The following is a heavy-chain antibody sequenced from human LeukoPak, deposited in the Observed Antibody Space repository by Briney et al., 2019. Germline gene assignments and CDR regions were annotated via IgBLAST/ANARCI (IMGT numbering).Heavy chain of an antibody. Sequence: ASVKVSCKASGYTFTGYYMHWVRQAPGQGLEWMGWINPNSGGTNYARKFQGRVTMTRDTSISTAYMELSRLRSDDTAVYYCARALEEDTPRGLDWFDPWGQGTLVTVSS. V-gene: IGHV1-2*02. CDR2: INPNSGGT. J-gene: IGHJ5*02. CDR1: GYTFTGYY. D-gene: IGHD2-15*01. CDR3: ARALEEDTPRGLDWFDP.